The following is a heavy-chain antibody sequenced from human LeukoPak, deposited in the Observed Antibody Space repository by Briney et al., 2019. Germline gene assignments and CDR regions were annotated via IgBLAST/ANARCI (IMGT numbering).Heavy chain of an antibody. V-gene: IGHV3-7*01. CDR1: GFTFSSYW. D-gene: IGHD2-21*02. Sequence: GGSLRLSCAASGFTFSSYWMSWVRQAPGKGLEWVANIKQDGSEKYYVDSVKGRFTISRDNAKNTLYLQMNSLRAEDTAVYYCARPTYCGGDCYSEFDYWGQGTLVTVSS. J-gene: IGHJ4*02. CDR3: ARPTYCGGDCYSEFDY. CDR2: IKQDGSEK.